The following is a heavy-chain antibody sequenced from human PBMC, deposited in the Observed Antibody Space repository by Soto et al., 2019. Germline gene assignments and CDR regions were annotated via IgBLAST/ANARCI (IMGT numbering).Heavy chain of an antibody. CDR1: GYTFTSYA. Sequence: GASVKVSCKASGYTFTSYAMNWVRQAPGQGLEWMGWINTNTGNPTYAQGFTGRFVFSLDTSVSTAYLQICSLKAEDTAVYYCARERLYFFFWSGYRYYYLDFSAKGTTVTVSS. CDR3: ARERLYFFFWSGYRYYYLDF. D-gene: IGHD3-3*01. V-gene: IGHV7-4-1*01. J-gene: IGHJ6*03. CDR2: INTNTGNP.